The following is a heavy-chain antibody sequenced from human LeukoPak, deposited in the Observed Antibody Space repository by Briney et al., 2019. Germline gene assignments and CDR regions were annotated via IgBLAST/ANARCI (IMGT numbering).Heavy chain of an antibody. CDR1: GDSVSSNSAA. J-gene: IGHJ6*02. CDR2: TYYKSKWFN. CDR3: ARETSGWPYYYYGMDV. D-gene: IGHD6-19*01. Sequence: SQTLSLTCVISGDSVSSNSAAWNWLRQSPSRGLEWLGRTYYKSKWFNDYAVSVKSRITINPDTSKNQFSLQLNSVTPEDTAVYYCARETSGWPYYYYGMDVWGQGITVTVSS. V-gene: IGHV6-1*01.